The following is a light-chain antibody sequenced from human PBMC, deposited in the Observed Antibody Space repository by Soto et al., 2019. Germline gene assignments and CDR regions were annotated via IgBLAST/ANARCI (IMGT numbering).Light chain of an antibody. CDR2: GAS. J-gene: IGKJ1*01. Sequence: AIRMTQSPSSFSASTGDRVTISCRASQDIGTSLAWYQQKPGKAPKLLISGASTLQIGVPSRFSGSGSGTDFTLNINSLQSEDFATYLCQHFYTHPPTFGQGTKVE. CDR1: QDIGTS. V-gene: IGKV1-8*01. CDR3: QHFYTHPPT.